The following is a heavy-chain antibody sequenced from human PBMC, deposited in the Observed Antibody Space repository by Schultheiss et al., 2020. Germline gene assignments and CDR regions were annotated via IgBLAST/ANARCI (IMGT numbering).Heavy chain of an antibody. CDR3: ARHLYGDPNHYYYYYGIDV. J-gene: IGHJ6*02. CDR2: IYTSGST. D-gene: IGHD4-17*01. V-gene: IGHV4-61*02. CDR1: GGSISSGSYY. Sequence: SQTLSLTCTVSGGSISSGSYYWSWIRQPAGKGLEWIGRIYTSGSTNYNPSLKSRVTISVDTSKNQFSLKLSSVTAADTAVYYCARHLYGDPNHYYYYYGIDVWGQGTTVTVSS.